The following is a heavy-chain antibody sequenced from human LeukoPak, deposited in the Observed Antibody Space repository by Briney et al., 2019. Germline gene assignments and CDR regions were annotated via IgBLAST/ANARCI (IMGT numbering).Heavy chain of an antibody. CDR3: ARESGYCSSTSCSNWFDP. Sequence: ASVKVSCKASGYTFTSYDINWVRQATGQELEWMGWMNPNSGNTGYAQKFQGRVTMTRNTSISTAYMELSSLRSEDTAVYYCARESGYCSSTSCSNWFDPWGQGTLVTVSS. V-gene: IGHV1-8*01. J-gene: IGHJ5*02. CDR1: GYTFTSYD. D-gene: IGHD2-2*01. CDR2: MNPNSGNT.